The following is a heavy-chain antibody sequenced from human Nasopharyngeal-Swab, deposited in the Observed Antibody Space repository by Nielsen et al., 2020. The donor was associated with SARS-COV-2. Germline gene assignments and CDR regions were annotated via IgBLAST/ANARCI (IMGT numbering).Heavy chain of an antibody. CDR3: AKAPYLRGLDV. J-gene: IGHJ6*02. CDR2: ISGSGDTT. V-gene: IGHV3-23*01. D-gene: IGHD2-21*01. Sequence: GGSLRLSCAASGFTFSSYAMSWVRQARGKGLEWVSIISGSGDTTYYADSVKDRFTISRDNSKNTLYLQTNSLRVEDTAVYYCAKAPYLRGLDVWGQGTTVTVSS. CDR1: GFTFSSYA.